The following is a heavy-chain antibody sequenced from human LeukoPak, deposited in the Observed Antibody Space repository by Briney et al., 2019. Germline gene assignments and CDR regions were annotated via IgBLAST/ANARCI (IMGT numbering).Heavy chain of an antibody. Sequence: SETLSLTCTISGGSISSFYWSWIRQPPGKGLQWIGYVYYSGSTNYNPSLKSRVTISVDTSKNQFSLKLSSVTAADTAVYYCVRLGLVPGIDYWGQGTLVTVSS. CDR3: VRLGLVPGIDY. D-gene: IGHD2-8*02. V-gene: IGHV4-59*08. CDR1: GGSISSFY. CDR2: VYYSGST. J-gene: IGHJ4*02.